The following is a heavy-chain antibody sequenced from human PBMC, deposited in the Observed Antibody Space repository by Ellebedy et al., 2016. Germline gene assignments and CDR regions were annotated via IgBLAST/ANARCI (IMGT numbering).Heavy chain of an antibody. CDR3: ARHPQITMDRGVMGFDP. J-gene: IGHJ5*02. D-gene: IGHD3-10*01. Sequence: GESLKISCAASGYSFTNYWITWVRQMPGKGLEWMGRIDPSDSYTNYSPSFQGHVTISADASMNTAYLHWTNLKASDTAMYYCARHPQITMDRGVMGFDPWGQGTLVTVSS. CDR1: GYSFTNYW. CDR2: IDPSDSYT. V-gene: IGHV5-10-1*01.